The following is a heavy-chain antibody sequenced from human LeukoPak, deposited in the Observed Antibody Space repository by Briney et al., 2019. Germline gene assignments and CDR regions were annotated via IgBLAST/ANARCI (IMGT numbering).Heavy chain of an antibody. CDR2: ISYDGSNK. CDR1: GFTFSNYA. J-gene: IGHJ4*02. CDR3: ARGGVSNTIFDY. D-gene: IGHD1-26*01. Sequence: GRSLRLSCAASGFTFSNYAMHWVRQAPGKGLEWVAVISYDGSNKYYADSVKGRFTISRDAAKNSLYLQMNSLRVEDTAVYYCARGGVSNTIFDYWGQGTLVTVSS. V-gene: IGHV3-30-3*01.